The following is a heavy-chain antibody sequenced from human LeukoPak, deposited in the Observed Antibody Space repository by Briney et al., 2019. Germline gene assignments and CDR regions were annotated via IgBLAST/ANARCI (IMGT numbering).Heavy chain of an antibody. CDR3: ARWSGSVTARNYYYYMDV. J-gene: IGHJ6*03. V-gene: IGHV4-61*02. D-gene: IGHD6-6*01. Sequence: PSQTLSLTCTVSGGSVRRGNYYWTWIRQPAGSGLEWIGRIYTSGTTDYNPSLRTRVTMSVDASRNQFSLNLSSVTAADTAVYYCARWSGSVTARNYYYYMDVWGEGTTVTVSS. CDR1: GGSVRRGNYY. CDR2: IYTSGTT.